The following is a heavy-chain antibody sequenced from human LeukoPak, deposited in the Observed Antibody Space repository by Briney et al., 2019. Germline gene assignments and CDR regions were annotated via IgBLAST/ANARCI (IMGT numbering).Heavy chain of an antibody. CDR2: INHSGGT. V-gene: IGHV4-34*01. CDR1: GGSFSGYY. J-gene: IGHJ5*02. D-gene: IGHD3-10*01. Sequence: SETLSLTCAVYGGSFSGYYWSWIRQPPGKGLEWIGEINHSGGTNYNPSLKSRVTISVDTSKNQFSLKLSSVTAADTAVYYCARRGPRITMVRGVIYSWFDPWGQGTLVTVSS. CDR3: ARRGPRITMVRGVIYSWFDP.